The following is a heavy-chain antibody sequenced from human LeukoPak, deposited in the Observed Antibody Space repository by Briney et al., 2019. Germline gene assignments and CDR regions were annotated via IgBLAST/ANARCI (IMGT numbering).Heavy chain of an antibody. V-gene: IGHV3-21*01. J-gene: IGHJ3*02. CDR2: ISSSSSYI. CDR1: GFTFSSYS. D-gene: IGHD5-24*01. CDR3: AREKLRDGAFDI. Sequence: PGESLRLSCAASGFTFSSYSMNWVRQAPGKGLEWVSSISSSSSYIYYADSVKGRFTISRDNAKNSLYLQMNSLRAEDTAVYYCAREKLRDGAFDIWGQGTMVTVSS.